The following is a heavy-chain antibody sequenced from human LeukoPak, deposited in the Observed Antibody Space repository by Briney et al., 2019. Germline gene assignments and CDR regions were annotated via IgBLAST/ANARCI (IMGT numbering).Heavy chain of an antibody. J-gene: IGHJ4*02. V-gene: IGHV3-21*01. CDR3: ARDGYCSSTSCYPPGVPAAAFDY. Sequence: GGSLRLSCAASGFTFSSYSMNWVRQAPGKGLEWVSSISSSSSYIHYADSVKGRFTISRDNAKNSLYLQMNSLRAEDTAVYYCARDGYCSSTSCYPPGVPAAAFDYWGQGTLVTVSS. D-gene: IGHD2-2*01. CDR2: ISSSSSYI. CDR1: GFTFSSYS.